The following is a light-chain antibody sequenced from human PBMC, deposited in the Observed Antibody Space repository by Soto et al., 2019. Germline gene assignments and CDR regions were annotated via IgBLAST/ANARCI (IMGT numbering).Light chain of an antibody. CDR1: QSVRSS. CDR2: GAS. J-gene: IGKJ2*01. CDR3: QHYINWLYT. Sequence: IVMTQSPATLSVSPGQRATLSCRASQSVRSSLAWYRQNHGQAPRLLISGASTRANGIPARFSASGSGTELTLTISSLQSEDFAVYYCQHYINWLYTVGQGTKVDIK. V-gene: IGKV3-15*01.